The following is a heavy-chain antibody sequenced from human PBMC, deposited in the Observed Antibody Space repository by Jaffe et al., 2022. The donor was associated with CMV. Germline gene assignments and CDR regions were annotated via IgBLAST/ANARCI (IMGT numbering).Heavy chain of an antibody. J-gene: IGHJ6*02. D-gene: IGHD3-3*01. V-gene: IGHV3-7*01. CDR1: GFTFSSYW. Sequence: EVQLVESGGGLVQPGGSLRLSCAASGFTFSSYWMSWVRQAPGKGLEWVANIKQDGSEKYYVDSVKGRFTISRDNAKNSLYLQMNSLRAEDTAVYYCARDDKPDFWSGYPVFYYYGMDVWGQGTTVTVSS. CDR2: IKQDGSEK. CDR3: ARDDKPDFWSGYPVFYYYGMDV.